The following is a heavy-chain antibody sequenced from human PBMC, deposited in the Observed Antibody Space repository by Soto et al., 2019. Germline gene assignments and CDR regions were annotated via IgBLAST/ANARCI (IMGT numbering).Heavy chain of an antibody. Sequence: PGESLKISCKGSGYSFTSYWISWVRQMPGKGLEWMGRIDPSDSYTNYSPSFQGHVTLSADKSISTAYLQWSSLKASDTAMYYCARLGRDYYGSGSNYYYYGMDVWGQGTTVTV. V-gene: IGHV5-10-1*01. CDR1: GYSFTSYW. J-gene: IGHJ6*02. CDR2: IDPSDSYT. D-gene: IGHD3-10*01. CDR3: ARLGRDYYGSGSNYYYYGMDV.